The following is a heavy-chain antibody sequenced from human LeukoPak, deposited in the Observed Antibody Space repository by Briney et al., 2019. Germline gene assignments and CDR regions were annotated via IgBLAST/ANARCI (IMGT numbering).Heavy chain of an antibody. D-gene: IGHD1-26*01. J-gene: IGHJ3*02. V-gene: IGHV4-59*01. CDR1: GGSISSYY. CDR3: AREISGVSGSSNDAFDI. Sequence: SQTLSLTCTVSGGSISSYYWSWIRQPPGKGLEWIGYIYYSGSTNYNPSLKSRVTISVDTSKNQFSLKLSSVTAADTAVYYCAREISGVSGSSNDAFDIWGQGTMVTVSS. CDR2: IYYSGST.